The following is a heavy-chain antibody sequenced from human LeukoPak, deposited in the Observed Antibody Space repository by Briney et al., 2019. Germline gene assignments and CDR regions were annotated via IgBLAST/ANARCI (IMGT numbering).Heavy chain of an antibody. J-gene: IGHJ4*02. CDR1: GFTFSSYG. CDR2: ISGSGGST. D-gene: IGHD3-10*02. CDR3: AKCWFLCFDGGYYFDY. Sequence: GGSLRLSCAASGFTFSSYGMSWVRQAPGKGLEWVSAISGSGGSTYYADSVKGRFTISRDNSKNTLYLQMNSLRAEDTAVYYCAKCWFLCFDGGYYFDYWGQGTLVTVSS. V-gene: IGHV3-23*01.